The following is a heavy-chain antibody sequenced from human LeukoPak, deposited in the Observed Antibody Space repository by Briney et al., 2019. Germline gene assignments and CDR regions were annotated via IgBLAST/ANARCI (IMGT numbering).Heavy chain of an antibody. CDR2: IYNTGST. Sequence: PSETLSLTCTVSGGSISSYYWNWIRQPAGKGLEWVGRIYNTGSTWYNPSLKSRVSMSIDTSKNQFSLKLHSVTAADAAVYYCARDIGSYYDYIYHYYYDYWGQGSLVTVSS. J-gene: IGHJ4*02. CDR3: ARDIGSYYDYIYHYYYDY. D-gene: IGHD3-22*01. CDR1: GGSISSYY. V-gene: IGHV4-4*07.